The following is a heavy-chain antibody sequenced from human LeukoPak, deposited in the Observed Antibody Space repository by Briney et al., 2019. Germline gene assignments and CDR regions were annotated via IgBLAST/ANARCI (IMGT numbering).Heavy chain of an antibody. J-gene: IGHJ4*02. V-gene: IGHV3-20*04. CDR3: ARDLSATWYSLAY. CDR2: IDWNGDAL. Sequence: GGSLRLSCVGAGFSNADYGMSWVRQGPGKGLEWVAGIDWNGDALQYADSVKGRFTISRDNAKNSLYLQMDILRPEDTGVYYCARDLSATWYSLAYWGQGTLVAVSS. CDR1: GFSNADYG. D-gene: IGHD2-21*02.